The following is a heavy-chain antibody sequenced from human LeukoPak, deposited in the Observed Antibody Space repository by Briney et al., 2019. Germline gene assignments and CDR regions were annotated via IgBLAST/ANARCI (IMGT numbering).Heavy chain of an antibody. CDR3: AREYSSGLNWFDP. V-gene: IGHV4-59*01. CDR1: GGSINNYY. Sequence: PSETLSLTCTLSGGSINNYYWSWIRQPPGKGLEWIGYIYYNGNTNYNPSLKSRVTISVDTSKNQFSLKLGSVTAADTAVYFCAREYSSGLNWFDPWGQGTLVTVSS. J-gene: IGHJ5*02. CDR2: IYYNGNT. D-gene: IGHD6-19*01.